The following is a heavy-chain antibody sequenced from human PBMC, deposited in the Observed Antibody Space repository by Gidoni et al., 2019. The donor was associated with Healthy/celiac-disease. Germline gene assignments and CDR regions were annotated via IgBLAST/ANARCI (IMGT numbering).Heavy chain of an antibody. V-gene: IGHV1-18*01. CDR1: GYTFTSYG. CDR3: AREGITMIVVVKCGFGGMDV. CDR2: ISAYNGNT. J-gene: IGHJ6*02. D-gene: IGHD3-22*01. Sequence: QVQLVPSGAEVKKPGASVKVSCKASGYTFTSYGLSWVRQAPGQGLEWMGWISAYNGNTNYAQKLQGRVTMTTDTTTSTAYMELRSLRSDDTAVYYCAREGITMIVVVKCGFGGMDVWGQGTTVTVSS.